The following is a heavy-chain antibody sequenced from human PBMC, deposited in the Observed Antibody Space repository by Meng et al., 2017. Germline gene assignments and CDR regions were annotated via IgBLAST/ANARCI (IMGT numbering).Heavy chain of an antibody. CDR1: ERTFSSYA. Sequence: GPEDKTPGSAVQVPSKAFERTFSSYAISWVRQAPGQGREWMGGIIPIFGTANYAQKFQGRVTITADESTSTAYMELSSLRSEDTAVYYCARDESYIAVAGPNGFDPWGQGTLVTVSS. V-gene: IGHV1-69*13. D-gene: IGHD6-19*01. J-gene: IGHJ5*02. CDR2: IIPIFGTA. CDR3: ARDESYIAVAGPNGFDP.